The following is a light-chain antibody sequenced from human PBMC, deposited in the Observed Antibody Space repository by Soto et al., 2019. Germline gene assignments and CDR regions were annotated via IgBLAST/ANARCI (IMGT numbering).Light chain of an antibody. Sequence: DIQMTQSPSFLSASVGDRVTISCRASQDISSWLAWYRQKPGKAPMLLIYSASTLQSGVPSRFSGSGYGTDFTLTINSLQPEDFATYYCQQANRFPYTVGQGTKLEI. J-gene: IGKJ2*01. CDR2: SAS. V-gene: IGKV1-12*02. CDR1: QDISSW. CDR3: QQANRFPYT.